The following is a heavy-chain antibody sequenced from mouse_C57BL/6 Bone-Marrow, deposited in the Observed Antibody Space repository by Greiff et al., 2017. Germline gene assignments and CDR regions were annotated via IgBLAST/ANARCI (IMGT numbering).Heavy chain of an antibody. CDR1: GFTFSSYG. J-gene: IGHJ4*01. V-gene: IGHV5-6*01. Sequence: EVQGVESGGDLVKPGGSLKLSCAASGFTFSSYGMSWVRQTPDKRLEWVATISSGGSYTYYPDSVKGRFTISRDNAKNNLYLQMSSLKSEDTAMYYCARSYYGSSYGYYAMDYWGQGTSVTVSS. D-gene: IGHD1-1*01. CDR2: ISSGGSYT. CDR3: ARSYYGSSYGYYAMDY.